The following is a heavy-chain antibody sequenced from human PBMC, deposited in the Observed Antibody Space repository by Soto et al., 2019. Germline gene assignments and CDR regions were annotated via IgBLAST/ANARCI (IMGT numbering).Heavy chain of an antibody. D-gene: IGHD5-12*01. V-gene: IGHV1-69*02. CDR3: ASGSIVSTTYGMDV. J-gene: IGHJ6*02. CDR1: GGTFSSYT. Sequence: QDQLVQSGAEVKKPGSSVKVSCKASGGTFSSYTISWVRQAPGQGLEWMGRIIPILGIANYAQKCQGRVTSTAAKSPSTASMELSSLRSEDTAVYYCASGSIVSTTYGMDVWGQGTTVTVS. CDR2: IIPILGIA.